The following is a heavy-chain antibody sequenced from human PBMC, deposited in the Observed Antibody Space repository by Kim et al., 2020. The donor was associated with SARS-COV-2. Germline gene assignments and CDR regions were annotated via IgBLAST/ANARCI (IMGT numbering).Heavy chain of an antibody. CDR3: TRDFRAVKSKFDY. D-gene: IGHD6-19*01. V-gene: IGHV3-49*02. J-gene: IGHJ4*02. Sequence: YAASVKGRFTISRDDSKSIAYLQMNSLKTEDTAVYYCTRDFRAVKSKFDYWGQGTLVTVSS.